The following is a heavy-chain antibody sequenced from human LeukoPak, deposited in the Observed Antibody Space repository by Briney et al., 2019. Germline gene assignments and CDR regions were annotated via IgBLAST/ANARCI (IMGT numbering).Heavy chain of an antibody. V-gene: IGHV3-30*02. Sequence: GGSLRLSCAASGFTFSSYEMNWVRQAPGKGLEWVAFIRYDGSNKYYADSVKGRFTISRDNSKNTLYLQMNSLRAEDTAVYYCAKVPNWNYLWFDPWGQGTLVTVSS. CDR1: GFTFSSYE. CDR3: AKVPNWNYLWFDP. CDR2: IRYDGSNK. J-gene: IGHJ5*02. D-gene: IGHD1-7*01.